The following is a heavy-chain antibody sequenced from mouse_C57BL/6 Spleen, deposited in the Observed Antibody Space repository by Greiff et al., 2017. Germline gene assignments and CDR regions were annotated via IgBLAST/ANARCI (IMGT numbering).Heavy chain of an antibody. V-gene: IGHV1-76*01. CDR2: IYPGSGNT. Sequence: QVQLKESGAELVRPGASVKLSCKASGYTFTDYYINWVKQRPGQGLEWIARIYPGSGNTYYNEKFKGKATLTAEKSSSTAYMQLSSLTSEDSAVYFCALLSYGYPYAMDYWGQGTSVTVSS. CDR1: GYTFTDYY. J-gene: IGHJ4*01. CDR3: ALLSYGYPYAMDY. D-gene: IGHD2-2*01.